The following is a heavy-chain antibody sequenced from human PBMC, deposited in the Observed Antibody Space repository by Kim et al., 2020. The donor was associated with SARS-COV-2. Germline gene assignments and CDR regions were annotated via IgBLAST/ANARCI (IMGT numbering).Heavy chain of an antibody. CDR3: ARHMGAATVDAFDI. J-gene: IGHJ3*02. Sequence: GESLKISCKGSGYRFTRYWIGWVRQLPVKGLECMGIIYPGDSDTRYSPSFQGQVTISADKSISTVYLQWSSLKASDTVMYYCARHMGAATVDAFDIWGQGTMVTVSS. CDR1: GYRFTRYW. CDR2: IYPGDSDT. V-gene: IGHV5-51*01. D-gene: IGHD1-26*01.